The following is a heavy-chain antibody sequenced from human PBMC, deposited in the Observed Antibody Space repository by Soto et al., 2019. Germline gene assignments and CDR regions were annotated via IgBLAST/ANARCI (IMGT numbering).Heavy chain of an antibody. CDR1: GGTFSSYA. CDR3: ARVDREWLPYYGMDV. V-gene: IGHV1-69*13. CDR2: IIPIFGTA. J-gene: IGHJ6*02. D-gene: IGHD3-3*01. Sequence: GASVKVSCKASGGTFSSYAISWVRQAPGQGLEWMGGIIPIFGTANYAQKFQGRVTITADESTSTAYMELSSLRSEDTAVYYCARVDREWLPYYGMDVWGQGTTVTVSS.